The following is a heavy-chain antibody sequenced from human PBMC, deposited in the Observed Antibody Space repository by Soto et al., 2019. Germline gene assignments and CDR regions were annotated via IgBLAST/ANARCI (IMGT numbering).Heavy chain of an antibody. D-gene: IGHD3-22*01. V-gene: IGHV3-23*01. CDR3: AKGLFPIHSILGYDSSGYYYSSYDY. CDR2: ISGSGGST. CDR1: GFTFSSYA. Sequence: GGSLRLSCAASGFTFSSYAMSWVRQAPGKGLEWVSAISGSGGSTYYADSVKGRFTISRDNSKNTLYLQMNSLRAEDTAVYYCAKGLFPIHSILGYDSSGYYYSSYDYWGQGTLVTVSS. J-gene: IGHJ4*02.